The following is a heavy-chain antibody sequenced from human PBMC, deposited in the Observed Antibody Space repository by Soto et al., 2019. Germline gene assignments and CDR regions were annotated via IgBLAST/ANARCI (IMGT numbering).Heavy chain of an antibody. CDR2: IYWDDDK. CDR3: AHRTNSGYDYYFDY. D-gene: IGHD5-12*01. Sequence: SGPTLLKPTQTLTLTCTFSGFSLSTSGVGVGWIRQPPGKALEWLALIYWDDDKRYSPSLKSRLTITKDTSKNQVVLTMTNMDPVDTATYYCAHRTNSGYDYYFDYWGQGTLVTVSS. J-gene: IGHJ4*02. CDR1: GFSLSTSGVG. V-gene: IGHV2-5*02.